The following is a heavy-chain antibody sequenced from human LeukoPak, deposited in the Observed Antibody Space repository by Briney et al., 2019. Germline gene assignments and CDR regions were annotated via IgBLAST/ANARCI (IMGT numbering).Heavy chain of an antibody. CDR1: GWSFSGYY. CDR3: ARVRS. CDR2: INHSGST. Sequence: PSETLSLTCAVSGWSFSGYYWSWIRQPPGQGLEWIGEINHSGSTNYNPSLKSRVTISVDTSKNQFSLKLSSVTAADTAVYYCARVRSWGQGTLVTVSS. V-gene: IGHV4-34*01. J-gene: IGHJ4*02.